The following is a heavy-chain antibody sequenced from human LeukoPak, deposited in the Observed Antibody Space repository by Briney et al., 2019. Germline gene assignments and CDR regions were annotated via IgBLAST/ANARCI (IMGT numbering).Heavy chain of an antibody. CDR2: IYYSGST. V-gene: IGHV4-61*01. CDR1: GGSVSSGSYY. D-gene: IGHD2-2*01. Sequence: SETLSLTCTVSGGSVSSGSYYWSWIRQPPGKGLEWIGYIYYSGSTNYNPSLKSRVTISVDTSKNQFSLKLSSVTAADTAVYYCARERSCSSTSCYVVDIWGQGTMVTVSS. CDR3: ARERSCSSTSCYVVDI. J-gene: IGHJ3*02.